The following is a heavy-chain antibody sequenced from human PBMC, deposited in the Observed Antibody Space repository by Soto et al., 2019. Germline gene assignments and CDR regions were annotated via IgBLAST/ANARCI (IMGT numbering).Heavy chain of an antibody. CDR2: IYYSGST. J-gene: IGHJ4*02. CDR1: GGSISSGGYY. D-gene: IGHD1-26*01. Sequence: TLSLTCTVSGGSISSGGYYWSWIRQHPGKGLEWIGYIYYSGSTYYNPSLKSRVTISVDTSKNQFSLKLSSVTAADTAVYYCARDFKVGATRIFDYWGQGTLVTVSS. CDR3: ARDFKVGATRIFDY. V-gene: IGHV4-31*03.